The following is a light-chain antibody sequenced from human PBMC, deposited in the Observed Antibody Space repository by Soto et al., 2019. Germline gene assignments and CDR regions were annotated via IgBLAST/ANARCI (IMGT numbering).Light chain of an antibody. CDR1: NIGSKS. CDR2: YDN. V-gene: IGLV3-21*04. CDR3: QVWDGSSDVL. J-gene: IGLJ2*01. Sequence: SYELTQPPSVSVAPGKTARITCGGNNIGSKSVHWYQQKPGEAPVLVIHYDNDRPSGIPERFSGSNSGNTATLTISRVEAGDEADYYCQVWDGSSDVLFGGGTQLTVL.